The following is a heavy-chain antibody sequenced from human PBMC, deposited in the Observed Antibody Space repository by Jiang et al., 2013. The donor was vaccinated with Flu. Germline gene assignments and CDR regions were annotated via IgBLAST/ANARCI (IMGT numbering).Heavy chain of an antibody. D-gene: IGHD6-19*01. J-gene: IGHJ3*02. CDR3: ARAVAERFPKGVAFDI. V-gene: IGHV3-53*01. CDR1: GFTVSSNY. Sequence: VQLLESGGGLIQPGGSLRLSCAASGFTVSSNYMSWVRQAPGKGLEWVSVIYSGGSTYYADSVKGRFTISRDNSKNTLYLQMNSLRAEDTAVYYCARAVAERFPKGVAFDIWGQGTMVTVSS. CDR2: IYSGGST.